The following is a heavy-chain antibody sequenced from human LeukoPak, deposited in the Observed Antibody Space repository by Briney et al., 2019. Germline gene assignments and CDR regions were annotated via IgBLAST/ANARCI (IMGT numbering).Heavy chain of an antibody. Sequence: SQTLSLTCTVSGGSISSGPYYWRWIRQPAGKGLEWIGRIYTSGSTNYNPSLKSRVTISVDTSKNQFSLKLSSVTAAYTAVYYCARAITMARGVSTYAFYVDYWGQGTLVTVSS. CDR2: IYTSGST. CDR1: GGSISSGPYY. D-gene: IGHD3-10*01. V-gene: IGHV4-61*02. J-gene: IGHJ4*02. CDR3: ARAITMARGVSTYAFYVDY.